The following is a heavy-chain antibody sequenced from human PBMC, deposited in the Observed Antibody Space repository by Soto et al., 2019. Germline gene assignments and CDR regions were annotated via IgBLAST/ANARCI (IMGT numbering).Heavy chain of an antibody. V-gene: IGHV1-18*01. Sequence: QVQLVQSGAEVKKPGASVKVSCKASGYTFTSYGISWVRQAPGQGLEWMGWISAYNGNTNYAQKLQGRVTRTTDTSTSTAYMELRSLRSDYTAVYYCARYHGSGWYFSWFDHWGQGTLVTVSS. D-gene: IGHD6-13*01. CDR3: ARYHGSGWYFSWFDH. CDR2: ISAYNGNT. J-gene: IGHJ5*02. CDR1: GYTFTSYG.